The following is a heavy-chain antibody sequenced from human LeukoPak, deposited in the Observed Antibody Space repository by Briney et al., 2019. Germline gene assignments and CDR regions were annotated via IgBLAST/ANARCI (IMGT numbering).Heavy chain of an antibody. CDR1: GFTFSSYS. J-gene: IGHJ4*02. V-gene: IGHV3-21*01. Sequence: PGGSLRLSCAASGFTFSSYSMNWVRQAPGKGLEWVSSISSSSSYIDYADSVKGRFTISRDNAKNSLYLQMNSPRAEDTDVFYCVRDRGYFDYWGQGTLVTVSS. CDR3: VRDRGYFDY. D-gene: IGHD3-16*01. CDR2: ISSSSSYI.